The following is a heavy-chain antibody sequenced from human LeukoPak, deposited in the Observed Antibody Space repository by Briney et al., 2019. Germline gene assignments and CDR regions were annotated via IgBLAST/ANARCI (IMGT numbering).Heavy chain of an antibody. Sequence: ASVKVSCKASGYSFTGYYIHWVRQAPGQGLEWMGWINPDSGGIIYAQKFQGRVTMTRDTSISTAYMELTGLRSDDTAVYCCARGPHALDIWGQGTMVTVSS. CDR3: ARGPHALDI. CDR1: GYSFTGYY. CDR2: INPDSGGI. V-gene: IGHV1-2*02. J-gene: IGHJ3*02.